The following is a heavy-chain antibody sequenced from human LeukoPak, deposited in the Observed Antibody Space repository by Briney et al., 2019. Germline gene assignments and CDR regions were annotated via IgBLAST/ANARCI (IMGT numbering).Heavy chain of an antibody. D-gene: IGHD3-3*01. J-gene: IGHJ4*02. CDR3: ALAEWILGPMVHY. CDR1: GGSISSFY. CDR2: ISYGGST. V-gene: IGHV4-59*01. Sequence: SETLSLTCTVSGGSISSFYWSWIRQPPGKELEWIGYISYGGSTNYNPSFKSRVTISLDTSKNQFSLKLSSVTAADTAVYYCALAEWILGPMVHYWGQGTLVTVSS.